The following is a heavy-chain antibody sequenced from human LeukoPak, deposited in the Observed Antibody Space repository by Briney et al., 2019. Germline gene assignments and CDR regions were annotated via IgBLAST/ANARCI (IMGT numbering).Heavy chain of an antibody. CDR3: ARDNYGYDS. Sequence: GGSLRLSCAASGFTFSSYSMKWVRQAPGKGLEWVSYISRSSSTIYYADSVKGRFTVARDNAKNSLYLQMNSLRVEDTAVYYCARDNYGYDSWGQGTLVTVSS. V-gene: IGHV3-48*01. D-gene: IGHD3-10*01. CDR2: ISRSSSTI. J-gene: IGHJ4*02. CDR1: GFTFSSYS.